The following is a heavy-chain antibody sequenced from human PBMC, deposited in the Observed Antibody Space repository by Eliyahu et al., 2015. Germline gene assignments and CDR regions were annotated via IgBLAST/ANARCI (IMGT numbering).Heavy chain of an antibody. V-gene: IGHV3-30*18. CDR3: AKDRSSSWSIDY. CDR1: GXXXSSSG. D-gene: IGHD6-13*01. J-gene: IGHJ4*02. Sequence: QVQLVXSGGGVVQPGRSLXLSCAAXGXXXSSSGMXWVRQAPGKGLEWVAVISYDESNKYYADSVKGRFTISRDNSKNTLYLQMNSLRTEDTAVYYCAKDRSSSWSIDYWGQGTLVTVSS. CDR2: ISYDESNK.